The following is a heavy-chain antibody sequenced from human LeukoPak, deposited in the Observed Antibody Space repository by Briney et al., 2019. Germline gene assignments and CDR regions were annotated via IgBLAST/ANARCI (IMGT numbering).Heavy chain of an antibody. CDR1: GGSISSGGYS. CDR2: IYYSGST. J-gene: IGHJ3*02. CDR3: ASTIEAVAGNAFDI. D-gene: IGHD6-19*01. V-gene: IGHV4-30-4*07. Sequence: PSETLSLTCAVSGGSISSGGYSWSWIRQPPGKGLEWIGYIYYSGSTYYNPSLKSRVTISVDTSKNQFSLKLSSVTAADTAVYYCASTIEAVAGNAFDIWGQGTMVTVSS.